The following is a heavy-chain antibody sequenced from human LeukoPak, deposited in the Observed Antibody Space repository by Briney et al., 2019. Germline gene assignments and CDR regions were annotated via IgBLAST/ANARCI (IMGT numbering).Heavy chain of an antibody. Sequence: ASVKVSCKASGYTFTGYYIHWVRQAPGQGLEWMGWINPNSGGTKYAQKFQGRVTMTRDTSISTAYMELSRLTSDDTAVYYCARADEETIWGQGTLVTVSS. CDR2: INPNSGGT. CDR1: GYTFTGYY. V-gene: IGHV1-2*02. D-gene: IGHD5-24*01. CDR3: ARADEETI. J-gene: IGHJ4*02.